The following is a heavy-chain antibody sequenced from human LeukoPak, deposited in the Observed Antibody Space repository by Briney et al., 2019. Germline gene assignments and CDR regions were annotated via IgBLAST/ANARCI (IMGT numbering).Heavy chain of an antibody. CDR2: IKQDGSEK. CDR1: GFTFSSYW. V-gene: IGHV3-7*01. D-gene: IGHD3-22*01. Sequence: AGGSLRLSCVASGFTFSSYWMSWVRQAPGKGLEWVANIKQDGSEKYYVDSVKGRFTISRDNAKNSLYLQMNSLRAEDTAVYYCARDITMIVVDWGQGTLVTVSS. J-gene: IGHJ4*02. CDR3: ARDITMIVVD.